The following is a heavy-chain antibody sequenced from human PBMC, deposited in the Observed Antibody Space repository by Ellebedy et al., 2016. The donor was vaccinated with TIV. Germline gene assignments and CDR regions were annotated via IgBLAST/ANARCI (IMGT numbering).Heavy chain of an antibody. V-gene: IGHV6-1*01. CDR2: TYYRSKWYN. D-gene: IGHD2-8*01. CDR1: GDSVSSNSAT. CDR3: SRSQRVTGTKDGMDV. J-gene: IGHJ6*02. Sequence: MPSETLSLTCAISGDSVSSNSATWNWIRQSPSRGLEWLGRTYYRSKWYNDFAVSVKSRITINPDTSKNQFSLQLNSVTPKDTAVYYVSRSQRVTGTKDGMDVWGQGTTVTVSS.